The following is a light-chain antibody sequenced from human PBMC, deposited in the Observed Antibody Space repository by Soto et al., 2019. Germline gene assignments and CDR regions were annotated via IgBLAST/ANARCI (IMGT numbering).Light chain of an antibody. V-gene: IGLV2-8*01. CDR1: SSDVGGHNY. CDR2: EVI. J-gene: IGLJ2*01. Sequence: QSALTQPPSASGSPGQSVTISCTGTSSDVGGHNYVSWYQQHPGKAPKLLIYEVIQRPSGVPDRFSGSKSVNTASLTVSGLQAEDEADYYSTSYAGSDNVIFGGGTKLTVL. CDR3: TSYAGSDNVI.